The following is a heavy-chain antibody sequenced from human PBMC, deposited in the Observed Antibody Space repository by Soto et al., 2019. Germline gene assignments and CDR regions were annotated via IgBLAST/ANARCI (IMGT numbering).Heavy chain of an antibody. D-gene: IGHD5-12*01. CDR1: GGSINTFY. CDR3: AREGSYSAYNFAHGIQLWSSAF. J-gene: IGHJ4*02. Sequence: SETLSLTCTVSGGSINTFYWSWVRQPAGKGLEWIGRIFSSGSTSFNPSLESRVAMSVDTSKNHFSLNLSSVTAADMAVYYCAREGSYSAYNFAHGIQLWSSAFWGKGALVTVSS. CDR2: IFSSGST. V-gene: IGHV4-4*07.